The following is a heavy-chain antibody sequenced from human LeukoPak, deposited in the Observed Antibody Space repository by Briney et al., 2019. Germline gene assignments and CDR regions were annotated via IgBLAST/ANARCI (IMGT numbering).Heavy chain of an antibody. J-gene: IGHJ3*02. D-gene: IGHD4-23*01. CDR1: GYTFTSHD. CDR2: MNPDSGNT. V-gene: IGHV1-8*03. CDR3: ARRLGLRWDLQAFAI. Sequence: ASVKVSCKASGYTFTSHDINWVRQATGQGLDWMGLMNPDSGNTGYAQKFQGRVTITRNNSISRVYMELSSLRSEDTAVYYCARRLGLRWDLQAFAIWGQGTMVTVPS.